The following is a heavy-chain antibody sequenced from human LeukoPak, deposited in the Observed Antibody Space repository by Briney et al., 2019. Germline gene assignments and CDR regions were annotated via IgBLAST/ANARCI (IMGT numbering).Heavy chain of an antibody. D-gene: IGHD2-2*01. Sequence: GASVKVSCKASGYTFTGYYMHWVRQAPGQGLEWMGWINPNSGGTNYAQKFQGRVTMTRDTSISTAYMELSRLRSDDTAVYYCARGLPTASYYYMAVWGKGTTVTVSS. J-gene: IGHJ6*03. V-gene: IGHV1-2*02. CDR2: INPNSGGT. CDR1: GYTFTGYY. CDR3: ARGLPTASYYYMAV.